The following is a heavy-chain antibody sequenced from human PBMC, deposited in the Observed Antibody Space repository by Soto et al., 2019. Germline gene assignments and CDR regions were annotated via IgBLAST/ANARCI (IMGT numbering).Heavy chain of an antibody. D-gene: IGHD1-26*01. CDR1: GFTFSNYA. J-gene: IGHJ4*02. V-gene: IGHV3-23*01. CDR3: ANTPLHYMVGFDY. CDR2: VSASGVST. Sequence: PGGSLRLSCAASGFTFSNYAMNWVRQAPGKGLEWVSTVSASGVSTNYADSVKGRFTISRDNSKNTLYLQMNSLRDEDSALYYCANTPLHYMVGFDYWGQGTLVTVSS.